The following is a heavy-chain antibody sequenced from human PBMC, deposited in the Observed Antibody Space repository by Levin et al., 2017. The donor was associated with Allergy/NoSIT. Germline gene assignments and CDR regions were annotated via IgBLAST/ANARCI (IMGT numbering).Heavy chain of an antibody. V-gene: IGHV4-39*01. J-gene: IGHJ6*02. CDR3: ARQVSGLDSGYDFGPTEGYYYYGMDV. D-gene: IGHD5-12*01. Sequence: SQTLSLPCTVSRGSISSSSYYWGWIRQPPGKGLEWIGSIYYSGSTYYNPSLKSRVTISVDTSKNQFSLKLSSVTAADTAVYYCARQVSGLDSGYDFGPTEGYYYYGMDVWGQGTTVTVSS. CDR1: RGSISSSSYY. CDR2: IYYSGST.